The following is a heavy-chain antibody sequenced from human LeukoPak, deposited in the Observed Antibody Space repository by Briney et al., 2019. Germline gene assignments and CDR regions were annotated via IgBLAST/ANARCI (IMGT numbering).Heavy chain of an antibody. V-gene: IGHV4-30-2*01. CDR1: GGSISSGGYS. Sequence: SETLSLTCAVSGGSISSGGYSWSWIRQPPGKGLEWIGYIYHSGSTYYNPSLKSRVTISVDRSKNQFSLKLSSVTAADTAVYYCARRFRYYGSGSYYPPTRHFDYWGQGTLVTVSS. D-gene: IGHD3-10*01. CDR2: IYHSGST. J-gene: IGHJ4*02. CDR3: ARRFRYYGSGSYYPPTRHFDY.